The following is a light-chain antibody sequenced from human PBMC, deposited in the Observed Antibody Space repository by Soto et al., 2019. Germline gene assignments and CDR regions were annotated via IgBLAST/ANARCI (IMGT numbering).Light chain of an antibody. V-gene: IGKV1-5*03. CDR3: HQSNNYPWT. Sequence: DIQMTQSPSTLSASVGDRVTITCRASQYNHNYVAGYQQKPGEDPKLLIYEAANLESGVPSRFSGSGTGTEFTLIISSLHPYHCATYYFHQSNNYPWTFGQGNRVEI. J-gene: IGKJ1*01. CDR1: QYNHNY. CDR2: EAA.